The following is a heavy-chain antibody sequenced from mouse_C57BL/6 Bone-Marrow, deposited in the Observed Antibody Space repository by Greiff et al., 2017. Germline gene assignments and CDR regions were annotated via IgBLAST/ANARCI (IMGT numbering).Heavy chain of an antibody. V-gene: IGHV6-6*01. D-gene: IGHD5-5*01. CDR1: GFTFSDAW. J-gene: IGHJ2*01. CDR2: IRNKANNHAT. Sequence: EVKLVESGGGLVQPGGSMKLSCAASGFTFSDAWMDWVRQSPEKGLEWVAEIRNKANNHATYYAESVKGRFTIARDDSKSSVYLQMNSLRAEDTGIYYCTRSLPPVYFDYWGQGTTLTVSS. CDR3: TRSLPPVYFDY.